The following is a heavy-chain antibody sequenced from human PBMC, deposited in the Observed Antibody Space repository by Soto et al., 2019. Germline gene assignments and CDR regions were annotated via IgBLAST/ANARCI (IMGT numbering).Heavy chain of an antibody. CDR3: ARGSRGTSSSWYSHWFDP. CDR1: GGSLSSGGYY. Sequence: SETLSLTCTVSGGSLSSGGYYWSWIRQHPGKGLEWIGYIYYSGSTYYNPSLKSRVTISVDTSKNQFSLKLSSVTAADTAVYYCARGSRGTSSSWYSHWFDPWGQGTLVTVSS. CDR2: IYYSGST. J-gene: IGHJ5*02. V-gene: IGHV4-31*03. D-gene: IGHD6-13*01.